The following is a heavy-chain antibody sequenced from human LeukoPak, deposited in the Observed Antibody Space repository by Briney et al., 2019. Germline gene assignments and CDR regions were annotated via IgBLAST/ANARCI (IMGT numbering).Heavy chain of an antibody. V-gene: IGHV3-48*02. CDR3: AREVTSGY. CDR1: GFTFSSYG. D-gene: IGHD6-6*01. Sequence: GGSLRLSCATSGFTFSSYGMTWVRQAPGKGLEWVSYISSSSSTIYYADSVKGRFTISRDNAKNSLYLQMNSLRDGDTAVYYCAREVTSGYWGQGTLVTVSS. CDR2: ISSSSSTI. J-gene: IGHJ4*02.